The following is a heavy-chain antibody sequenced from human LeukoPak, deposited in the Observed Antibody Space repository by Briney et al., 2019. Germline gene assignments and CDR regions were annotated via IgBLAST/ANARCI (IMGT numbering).Heavy chain of an antibody. V-gene: IGHV4-59*12. J-gene: IGHJ4*02. CDR3: ARERGGYDVVY. D-gene: IGHD5-12*01. CDR1: GGSFSTYY. CDR2: IYYSGST. Sequence: SSETLSLTCTVSGGSFSTYYWTWIRQPPGKGLEWIGYIYYSGSTNYNPSLKSRVTISLDTSKNQFSLKLTSVTAADTAVYYCARERGGYDVVYWGQGTLVTVSS.